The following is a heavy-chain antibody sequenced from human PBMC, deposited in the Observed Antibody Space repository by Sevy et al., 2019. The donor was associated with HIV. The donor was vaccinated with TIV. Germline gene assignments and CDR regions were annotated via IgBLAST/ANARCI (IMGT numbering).Heavy chain of an antibody. CDR3: TRCQDEVTMQPRYYFDY. J-gene: IGHJ4*02. CDR1: GFTFSGSA. V-gene: IGHV3-73*01. D-gene: IGHD4-17*01. Sequence: GGSLRLSCAASGFTFSGSAMHWVRQASGKGLEWVGRIRSKANSYAIAYAASVEGRFTISRDDSKNTEYLQMNSLKSEDTAVYYSTRCQDEVTMQPRYYFDYWGQGTLVTVSS. CDR2: IRSKANSYAI.